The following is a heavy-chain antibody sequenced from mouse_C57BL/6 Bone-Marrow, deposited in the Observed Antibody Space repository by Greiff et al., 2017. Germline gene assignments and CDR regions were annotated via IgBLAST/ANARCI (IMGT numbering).Heavy chain of an antibody. V-gene: IGHV5-4*01. CDR1: GFTFSSYA. Sequence: EVQGVESGGGLVKPGGSLKLSCAASGFTFSSYAMSWVRQTPEKRLEWVATISDGGSYTYYPDNVKGRFTISRDNAKNNLYLQMSHLKSEDTAMYYCARDPGRDAMDYWGQGTSVTVSS. J-gene: IGHJ4*01. CDR3: ARDPGRDAMDY. D-gene: IGHD3-3*01. CDR2: ISDGGSYT.